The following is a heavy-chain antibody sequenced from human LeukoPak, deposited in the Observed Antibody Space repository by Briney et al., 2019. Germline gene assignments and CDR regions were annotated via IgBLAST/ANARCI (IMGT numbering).Heavy chain of an antibody. CDR3: ARPDVEMATITGGYFDY. V-gene: IGHV3-7*01. D-gene: IGHD5-24*01. CDR1: GFTFSSYW. CDR2: IKQDGSDK. J-gene: IGHJ4*02. Sequence: PGGSLRLSCAASGFTFSSYWMSWVRQAPGKGLEGVANIKQDGSDKYYVDSVKGRFTISRDNAKNSVYLQMDSLRAEDTAVYYCARPDVEMATITGGYFDYWGQGTLVTVSS.